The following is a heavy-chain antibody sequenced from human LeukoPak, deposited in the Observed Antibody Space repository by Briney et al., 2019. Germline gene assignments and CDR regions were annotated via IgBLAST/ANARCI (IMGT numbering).Heavy chain of an antibody. CDR2: IYYSGST. D-gene: IGHD3-22*01. J-gene: IGHJ4*02. Sequence: PSETLSLTCTVSGGSISSSSYYWGWIRQPPGKGLEWIGSIYYSGSTYYNPSLKSRVTISVDTSKNQFSLKLSSVTAADTAVYYCARLSETTDFTMIVKGIRGGFDYWGQGTLVTVSS. V-gene: IGHV4-39*01. CDR3: ARLSETTDFTMIVKGIRGGFDY. CDR1: GGSISSSSYY.